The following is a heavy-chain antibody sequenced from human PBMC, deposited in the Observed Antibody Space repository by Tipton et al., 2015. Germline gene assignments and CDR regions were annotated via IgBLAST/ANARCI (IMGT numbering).Heavy chain of an antibody. V-gene: IGHV4-31*03. CDR2: IYYTGNT. CDR1: GASIRSGGSY. D-gene: IGHD3-10*01. J-gene: IGHJ6*02. Sequence: TLSLTCTVSGASIRSGGSYLTWIRQHPGKGLEWIGYIYYTGNTYYNPSLKSRLTISLDTSKNQFSLNLSSVTAADTAVYYCAIAPTSGYYYGLAVWGQGTTVTVSS. CDR3: AIAPTSGYYYGLAV.